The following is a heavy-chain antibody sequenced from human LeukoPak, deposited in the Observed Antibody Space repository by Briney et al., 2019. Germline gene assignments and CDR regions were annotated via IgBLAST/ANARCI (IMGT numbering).Heavy chain of an antibody. CDR2: IYYSGST. CDR1: GFAFSNYN. J-gene: IGHJ4*02. D-gene: IGHD2-21*01. Sequence: GSLRLSCAASGFAFSNYNMNWVRQAPGKGLEWIGYIYYSGSTNYNPSLKSRVTISVDTSKNQFSLKLSSVTAADTAVYYCARVPLISYDYFDYWGQGTLVTVS. CDR3: ARVPLISYDYFDY. V-gene: IGHV4-59*08.